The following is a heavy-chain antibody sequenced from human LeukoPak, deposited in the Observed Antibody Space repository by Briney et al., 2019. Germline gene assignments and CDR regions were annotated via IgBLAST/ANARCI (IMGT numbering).Heavy chain of an antibody. Sequence: PGGSLRLSCAASGFDFSDFDMHWVRQASGRGLEWVGLIRTKPNSYTTVYAASVKGRFTISRDDSKNTAYLQMNSLKAEDTAVYYCTRQHCSGGTCSYVDYWGQGTLVTVSS. CDR3: TRQHCSGGTCSYVDY. CDR1: GFDFSDFD. J-gene: IGHJ4*02. CDR2: IRTKPNSYTT. D-gene: IGHD2-15*01. V-gene: IGHV3-73*01.